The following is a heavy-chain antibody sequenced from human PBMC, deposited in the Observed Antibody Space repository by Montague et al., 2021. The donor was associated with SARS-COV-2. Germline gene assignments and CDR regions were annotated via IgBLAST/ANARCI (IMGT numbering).Heavy chain of an antibody. CDR1: RGSVSGISSH. Sequence: SETLSLTCTEYRGSVSGISSHWGWNRTSPRQGPEYIGCLHFAGGTQYNPSLKSRVTISVDTSNDQFSLKMNSVTAADTAVYFCARLYGSSFDYWGQGTLVTVSS. D-gene: IGHD4-17*01. J-gene: IGHJ4*02. V-gene: IGHV4-39*01. CDR2: LHFAGGT. CDR3: ARLYGSSFDY.